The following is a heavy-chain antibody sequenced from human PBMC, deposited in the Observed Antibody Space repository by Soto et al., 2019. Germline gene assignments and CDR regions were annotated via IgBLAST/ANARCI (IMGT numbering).Heavy chain of an antibody. Sequence: WETLSLTCAVYGGSFSGHYWSWIRQPPGKGLEWIGEINQGGTTNYNPSLKSRVTMSVDTSKNQFSLKLSSVTAADTAVYYCARGVTGYSSSWYAYWGQGTLVTVSS. J-gene: IGHJ4*02. V-gene: IGHV4-34*01. CDR3: ARGVTGYSSSWYAY. D-gene: IGHD6-13*01. CDR2: INQGGTT. CDR1: GGSFSGHY.